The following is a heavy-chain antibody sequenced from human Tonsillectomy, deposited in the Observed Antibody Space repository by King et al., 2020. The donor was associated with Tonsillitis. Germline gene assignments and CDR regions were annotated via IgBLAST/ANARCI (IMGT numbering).Heavy chain of an antibody. CDR3: ARDDRYYADSSDRYFQH. Sequence: VQLVESGAAMKKPGASVKVSCKASGYTFTSYGITWVRQAPGQVLEWMGWISAYNGNTNYAQKLQGRVTMTTDTSTTTAYMELRSLSSDDTAVYYCARDDRYYADSSDRYFQHWGQGTLVTVSS. CDR1: GYTFTSYG. J-gene: IGHJ1*01. V-gene: IGHV1-18*01. D-gene: IGHD3-22*01. CDR2: ISAYNGNT.